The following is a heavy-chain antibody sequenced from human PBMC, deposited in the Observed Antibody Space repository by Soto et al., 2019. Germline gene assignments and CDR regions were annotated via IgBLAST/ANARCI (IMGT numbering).Heavy chain of an antibody. CDR2: IYYSGNT. Sequence: SETLSLTCSVSGGSMSPYYWTWIRLPPGKGLEWIGYIYYSGNTHYNPSLKSRVPISIDVSKNQFSLKLSSATAADTAVYYCARVPVGHSGYIFDSWGPGSLVTVSS. D-gene: IGHD3-9*01. CDR1: GGSMSPYY. V-gene: IGHV4-59*01. CDR3: ARVPVGHSGYIFDS. J-gene: IGHJ4*02.